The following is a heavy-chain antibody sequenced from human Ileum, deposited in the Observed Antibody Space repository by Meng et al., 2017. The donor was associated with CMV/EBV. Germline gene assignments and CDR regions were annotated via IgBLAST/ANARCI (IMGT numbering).Heavy chain of an antibody. D-gene: IGHD6-13*01. Sequence: KGSCKASGYTLTSDDFNWVRQATGQGLEWMGWMNPNSGNTGYAQKFQGRVTMTRNTSISTAYMELSSLIFEDTAVYYCARMGYSSTNWGQGTLVTVSS. V-gene: IGHV1-8*01. CDR2: MNPNSGNT. J-gene: IGHJ4*02. CDR1: GYTLTSDD. CDR3: ARMGYSSTN.